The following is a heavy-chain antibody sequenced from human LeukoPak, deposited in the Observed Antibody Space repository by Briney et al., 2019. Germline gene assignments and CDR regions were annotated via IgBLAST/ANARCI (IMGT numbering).Heavy chain of an antibody. V-gene: IGHV3-21*01. Sequence: KPGGSLRLSCAASGFTFSSYSMNWVRQAPGKGLEWVSSISSGSSYIYYADSVKGRFTISRDNAKNSLYLQMNSLRAEDTAVYYCARALPDGRAEYFQHWGQGTLVTVSS. CDR3: ARALPDGRAEYFQH. J-gene: IGHJ1*01. CDR1: GFTFSSYS. CDR2: ISSGSSYI. D-gene: IGHD1-14*01.